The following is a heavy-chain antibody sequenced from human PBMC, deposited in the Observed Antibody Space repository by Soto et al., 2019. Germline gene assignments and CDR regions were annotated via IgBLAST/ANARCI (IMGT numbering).Heavy chain of an antibody. D-gene: IGHD3-3*01. Sequence: GASVKVSWKGAGYAFSNYYIHWVRQAPGQGLEWMGWINPNSGGTKYAPKFQGGVTMTRDTSITTAYMELSRLRSGDTAVYYCAREPATAKPEWFECWGKGSLVGVPS. V-gene: IGHV1-2*02. CDR3: AREPATAKPEWFEC. J-gene: IGHJ4*02. CDR1: GYAFSNYY. CDR2: INPNSGGT.